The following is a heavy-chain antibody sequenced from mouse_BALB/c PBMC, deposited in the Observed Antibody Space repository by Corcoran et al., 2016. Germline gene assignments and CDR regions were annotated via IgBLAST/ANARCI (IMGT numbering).Heavy chain of an antibody. CDR2: ILPGSGST. V-gene: IGHV1-9*01. CDR1: GYTFSSYW. CDR3: ARWYDGYSGFAY. D-gene: IGHD2-3*01. J-gene: IGHJ3*01. Sequence: QVQLQQSGAELMKPGASVKISCKATGYTFSSYWIEWVKQRPGHGLEWIGEILPGSGSTNYNEKFKGKATFTADTSSNTAYMQLSSLTSEDSAVYYWARWYDGYSGFAYWGQGTLVTVSA.